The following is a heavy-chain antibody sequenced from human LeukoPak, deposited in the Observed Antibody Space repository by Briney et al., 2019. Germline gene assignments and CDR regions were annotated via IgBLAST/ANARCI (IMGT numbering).Heavy chain of an antibody. V-gene: IGHV3-23*01. CDR2: ISGSGGST. CDR3: AELGITMIGGV. J-gene: IGHJ6*04. Sequence: GGTLRLSCAASGFTFSSYGMSWVRQAPGKGLEWVSAISGSGGSTYYADSVKGRFTISRDNAKNSLYLKMNSLRDEDTAVYYCAELGITMIGGVWGKGTTVTISS. CDR1: GFTFSSYG. D-gene: IGHD3-10*02.